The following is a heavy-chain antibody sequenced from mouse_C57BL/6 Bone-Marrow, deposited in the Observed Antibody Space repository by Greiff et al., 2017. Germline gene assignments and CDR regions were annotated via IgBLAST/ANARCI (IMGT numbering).Heavy chain of an antibody. CDR1: GFNIKDYY. Sequence: VQLQQSGAELVKPGASVKLSCTASGFNIKDYYMHWVKQRTEQGLEWIGRIDPEDGETKYDPKFPGKATITADTSSNTAYLQLSSLTSEDTAVYYCARWDYGYWGQGTTLTVSS. D-gene: IGHD1-1*02. CDR2: IDPEDGET. J-gene: IGHJ2*01. CDR3: ARWDYGY. V-gene: IGHV14-2*01.